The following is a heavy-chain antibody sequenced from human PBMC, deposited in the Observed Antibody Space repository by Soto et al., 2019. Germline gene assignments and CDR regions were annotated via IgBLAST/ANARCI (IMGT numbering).Heavy chain of an antibody. Sequence: GASVKVSCKASGYTFTSYGISWVRQAPGQGLEWMGWVNAYNGNTNYAQKFQGRVTMTTDTSTSTAYMELRSLRSDDTAVYYCARVGISGYSYGIGAFDIWGQGTMVTVSS. D-gene: IGHD5-18*01. CDR1: GYTFTSYG. V-gene: IGHV1-18*01. CDR3: ARVGISGYSYGIGAFDI. J-gene: IGHJ3*02. CDR2: VNAYNGNT.